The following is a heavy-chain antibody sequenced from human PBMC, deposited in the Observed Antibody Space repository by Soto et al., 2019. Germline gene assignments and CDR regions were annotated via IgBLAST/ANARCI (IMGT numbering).Heavy chain of an antibody. Sequence: PSETLSLTCAVYGGSFSGYYWSWIRQPPGKGLEWIGEINHSGSTNYNPSLKSRVTISVDTSKNQFSLKLISVTAADTAVYYCARHFVAVVIKGWGYWGQGTLVTAPQ. CDR1: GGSFSGYY. V-gene: IGHV4-34*01. CDR3: ARHFVAVVIKGWGY. CDR2: INHSGST. D-gene: IGHD3-22*01. J-gene: IGHJ4*02.